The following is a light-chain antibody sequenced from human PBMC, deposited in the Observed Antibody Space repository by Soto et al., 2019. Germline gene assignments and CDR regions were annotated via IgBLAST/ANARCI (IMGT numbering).Light chain of an antibody. CDR2: AAT. V-gene: IGKV1-6*01. CDR1: TGIRTD. CDR3: QQRSNWPRT. Sequence: AIQLPQSPSSLSASVGDRVPITCRASTGIRTDLSWYQQKPGKVPKVLIYAATSLHSGVPSRFSGSGSGTDFTLTISSLQPEDFAVYYCQQRSNWPRTFGQGTKVDIK. J-gene: IGKJ1*01.